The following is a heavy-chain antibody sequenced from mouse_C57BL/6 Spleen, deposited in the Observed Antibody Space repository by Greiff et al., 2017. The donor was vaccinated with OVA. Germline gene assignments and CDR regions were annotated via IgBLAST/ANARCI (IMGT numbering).Heavy chain of an antibody. CDR2: LNPNNGGT. V-gene: IGHV1-22*01. J-gene: IGHJ2*01. CDR3: AITTVVAPLFDY. Sequence: VQLKESGPELVKPGASVKMSCKASGYTFTDYNMHWVKQSPGKSLEWIGYLNPNNGGTSYNPKFKGKATLTVNKSSSTAYMELRSLTSEDSAVYYCAITTVVAPLFDYWGQGTTLTGAS. CDR1: GYTFTDYN. D-gene: IGHD1-1*01.